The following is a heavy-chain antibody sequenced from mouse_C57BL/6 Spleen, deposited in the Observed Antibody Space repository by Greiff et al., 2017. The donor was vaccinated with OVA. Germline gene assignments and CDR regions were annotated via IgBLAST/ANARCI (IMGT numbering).Heavy chain of an antibody. CDR2: IYPSDSET. J-gene: IGHJ2*01. V-gene: IGHV1-61*01. Sequence: QVQLQQPGAELVRPGSSVKLSCKASGYTFTSYWMDWVKRRPGQGLEWIGNIYPSDSETHYNQKFKDKATLTVDKSSSTAYMQLSSLTSEDSAVYYCAREKGPYYLDYWGQGTTLTVSS. CDR1: GYTFTSYW. CDR3: AREKGPYYLDY.